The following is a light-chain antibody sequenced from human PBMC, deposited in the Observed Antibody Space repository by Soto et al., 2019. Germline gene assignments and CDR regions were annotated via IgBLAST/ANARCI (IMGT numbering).Light chain of an antibody. Sequence: DIKMTQSPSTLSASVGDRVTNTCRASQTVNTWLAWYQQKPGKAPKVLIFDASSLKTGVPSRFSGSGSGTEFTLTISNLQPDDFATYYCQQYDSYSSGPFGQGTKVDIK. CDR2: DAS. CDR3: QQYDSYSSGP. CDR1: QTVNTW. V-gene: IGKV1-5*01. J-gene: IGKJ1*01.